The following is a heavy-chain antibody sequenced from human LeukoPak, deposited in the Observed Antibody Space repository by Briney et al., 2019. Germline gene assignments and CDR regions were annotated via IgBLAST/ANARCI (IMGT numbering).Heavy chain of an antibody. V-gene: IGHV3-21*01. D-gene: IGHD2-15*01. CDR1: GFTFSSYS. J-gene: IGHJ4*02. Sequence: GGSLRLSCAASGFTFSSYSMNWVRQAPGKGLEWVSSISSSGSYIYYADSVKGRFTISRDNAKNSLYLQMNSLRAEDTAVYYCAREVSENIVVVVAPGHFDYWGQGTLVTVSS. CDR2: ISSSGSYI. CDR3: AREVSENIVVVVAPGHFDY.